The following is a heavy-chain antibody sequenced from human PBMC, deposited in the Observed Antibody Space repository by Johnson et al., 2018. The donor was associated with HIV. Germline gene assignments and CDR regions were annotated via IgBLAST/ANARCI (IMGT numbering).Heavy chain of an antibody. J-gene: IGHJ3*02. CDR2: IRYDGSNE. CDR3: ARGRASWELYDAFEI. CDR1: GFTFDDYA. V-gene: IGHV3-30*02. Sequence: QVQLVESGGGVVRPGGSLRLSCAASGFTFDDYAMNWVRQAPGKRLEWVAFIRYDGSNEYYADSVKGRFTISRDNSKNTLYLQMSSLRAGDTAVYYCARGRASWELYDAFEIWGQGTMVIVSS. D-gene: IGHD1-26*01.